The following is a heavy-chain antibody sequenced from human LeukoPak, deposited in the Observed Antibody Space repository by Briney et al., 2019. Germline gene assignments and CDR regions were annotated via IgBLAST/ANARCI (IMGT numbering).Heavy chain of an antibody. Sequence: PGGSLRLSCAASGFTISSYGIHWVRQAPGKGLEWVSVIYSGGITYYADSVKGRSAISRDNSKNTLYLQMNSLRVEDTAVYYCARVANYGFGYWGQGTLVTVSS. CDR2: IYSGGIT. CDR1: GFTISSYG. J-gene: IGHJ4*02. CDR3: ARVANYGFGY. D-gene: IGHD3-10*01. V-gene: IGHV3-66*01.